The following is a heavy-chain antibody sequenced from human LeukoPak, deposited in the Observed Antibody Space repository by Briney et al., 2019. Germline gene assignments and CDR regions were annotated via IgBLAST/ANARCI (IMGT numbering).Heavy chain of an antibody. CDR1: GGTFSSYA. J-gene: IGHJ6*03. D-gene: IGHD3-3*01. CDR3: ARGEIFAGYYYYMDV. V-gene: IGHV1-69*05. Sequence: GASVKVSCKASGGTFSSYATSWVRQAPGQGLEWMGGIIPIFGTANYAQKFQGRVTITTDESTSTAYMELSSLRSEDTAVYYCARGEIFAGYYYYMDVWGKGTTVTVSS. CDR2: IIPIFGTA.